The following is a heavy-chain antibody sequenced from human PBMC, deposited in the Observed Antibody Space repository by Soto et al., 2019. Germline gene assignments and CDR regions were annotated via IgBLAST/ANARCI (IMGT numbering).Heavy chain of an antibody. Sequence: SETLSLTCTVSGGSISSSSYYWVWIRQPPGKGLEWIGSIYYSGSTYYNPSLKSRVTISVDTSKNQFSLKLSSVTAADTAVYYCARQFPYYDFWSGQANYYYYMDVWGKGTTVT. CDR3: ARQFPYYDFWSGQANYYYYMDV. V-gene: IGHV4-39*01. CDR2: IYYSGST. CDR1: GGSISSSSYY. J-gene: IGHJ6*03. D-gene: IGHD3-3*01.